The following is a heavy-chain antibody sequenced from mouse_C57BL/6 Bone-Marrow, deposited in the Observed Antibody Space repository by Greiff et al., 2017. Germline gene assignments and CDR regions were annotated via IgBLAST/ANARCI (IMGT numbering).Heavy chain of an antibody. CDR2: IDPETGGT. J-gene: IGHJ2*01. D-gene: IGHD1-1*01. CDR3: TGDGLDY. Sequence: VKLQESGAELVRPGASVTLSCKASGYTFTDYEMHWVKQTPVHGLEWIGAIDPETGGTAYNQKFKGKAILTADKSSSTAYMELRSLTSEDSAVYYCTGDGLDYWGQGTTLTVSS. CDR1: GYTFTDYE. V-gene: IGHV1-15*01.